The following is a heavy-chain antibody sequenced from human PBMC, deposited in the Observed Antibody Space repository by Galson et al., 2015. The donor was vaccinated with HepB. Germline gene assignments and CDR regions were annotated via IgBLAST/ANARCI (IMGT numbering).Heavy chain of an antibody. CDR3: VRCGCNWTS. D-gene: IGHD6-19*01. CDR2: ITHDGTQK. J-gene: IGHJ5*02. V-gene: IGHV3-7*05. Sequence: SLRLYCAASGFTFSTSWMGWVRQAPGKGLGWVATITHDGTQKYYIDSVKDRFTISRDNARISLYLQMNSLRVEDAAVYYCVRCGCNWTSWGQETLVTVSS. CDR1: GFTFSTSW.